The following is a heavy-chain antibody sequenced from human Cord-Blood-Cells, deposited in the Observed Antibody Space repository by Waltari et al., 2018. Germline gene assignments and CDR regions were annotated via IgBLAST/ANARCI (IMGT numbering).Heavy chain of an antibody. CDR2: ISYEGSNK. CDR3: AKDQGSNYYFDY. J-gene: IGHJ4*02. CDR1: GFTFSSYG. Sequence: QVQLVESGGGVVQPGRSLRLSCAASGFTFSSYGMHWVRQAPGKGLEWVTVISYEGSNKYYVDSVKGRFTISRDNSKNTLYLQMNSLRAEDTAVYYCAKDQGSNYYFDYWGQGTLVTVSS. D-gene: IGHD4-4*01. V-gene: IGHV3-30*18.